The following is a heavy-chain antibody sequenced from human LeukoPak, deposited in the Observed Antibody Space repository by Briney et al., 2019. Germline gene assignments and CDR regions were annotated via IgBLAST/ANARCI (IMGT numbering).Heavy chain of an antibody. V-gene: IGHV3-7*01. Sequence: PGGSLRLSCAASGFTFSSYWMSWVRQAPGKGLEWGANIRPDGSEKYYVDSVKGRFTISRDNAKNSLYLQMNSLRAEDTAVYYCARDGGSAMPFDYWGQGTLVTVSS. CDR1: GFTFSSYW. D-gene: IGHD2-2*01. J-gene: IGHJ4*02. CDR3: ARDGGSAMPFDY. CDR2: IRPDGSEK.